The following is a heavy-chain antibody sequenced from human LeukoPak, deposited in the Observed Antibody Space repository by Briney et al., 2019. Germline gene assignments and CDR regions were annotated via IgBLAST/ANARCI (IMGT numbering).Heavy chain of an antibody. CDR2: ISGSGGST. J-gene: IGHJ4*02. D-gene: IGHD3-10*01. CDR1: GFTFSSYA. V-gene: IGHV3-23*01. CDR3: ARDPLARGVTYDY. Sequence: GGSLRLSCAASGFTFSSYAMGWVRQAPGKGLEWVSAISGSGGSTYYADSVKGRFTISRDNSKNTLYLQMNSLRAEDTAVYYCARDPLARGVTYDYWGQGTLVTVSS.